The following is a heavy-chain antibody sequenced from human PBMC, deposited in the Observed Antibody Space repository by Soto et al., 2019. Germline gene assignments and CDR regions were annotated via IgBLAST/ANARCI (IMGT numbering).Heavy chain of an antibody. CDR3: VRDGTKTLRDWFDP. D-gene: IGHD1-1*01. CDR2: IYATGTT. CDR1: GASISGYY. J-gene: IGHJ5*02. Sequence: SETLSLTCTVSGASISGYYWSWIRKSAGKGLEWIGRIYATGTTDYNPSLKSRVMMSVXXXXXXFXLXLXXXTAAXTAVYYCVRDGTKTLRDWFDPWGQGISVTVS. V-gene: IGHV4-4*07.